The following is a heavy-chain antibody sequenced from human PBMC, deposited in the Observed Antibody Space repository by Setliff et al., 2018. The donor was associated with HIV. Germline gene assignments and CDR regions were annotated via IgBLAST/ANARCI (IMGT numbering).Heavy chain of an antibody. CDR2: IYHSGSA. Sequence: PSETLSLTCAVHGGPFSGFYWTFIRQPPGKGLEWIGEIYHSGSANYNASLKSRVSMSVDKSKNQFSLKLTSVTAADTAVYYCARGHCSGTNCYGVDYYGMDVWGQGTTVTVSS. CDR3: ARGHCSGTNCYGVDYYGMDV. J-gene: IGHJ6*02. D-gene: IGHD2-2*01. CDR1: GGPFSGFY. V-gene: IGHV4-34*01.